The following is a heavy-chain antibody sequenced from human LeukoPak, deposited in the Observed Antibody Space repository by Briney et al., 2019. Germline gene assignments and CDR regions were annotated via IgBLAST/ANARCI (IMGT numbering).Heavy chain of an antibody. CDR2: ISTSGTGI. CDR3: AEGIYSSTLDY. Sequence: GGSLRLSCAASGFTFSNYVMNWVRQAPGKGLEWVSQISTSGTGIYYADSVKGRFTISRDNAKNSLYLQMNSLRAEDTAVYYCAEGIYSSTLDYWGQGTLVTVSS. J-gene: IGHJ4*02. D-gene: IGHD6-13*01. CDR1: GFTFSNYV. V-gene: IGHV3-48*01.